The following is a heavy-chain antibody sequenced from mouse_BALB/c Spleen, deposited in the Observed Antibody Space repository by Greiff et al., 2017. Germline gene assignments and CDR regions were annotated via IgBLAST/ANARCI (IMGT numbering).Heavy chain of an antibody. V-gene: IGHV1-63*02. Sequence: VQLQESGAELVRPGTSVKISCKASGYTFTNYWLGWVKQRPGHGLEWIGDIYPGGGYTNYNEKFKGKATLTADTSSSTAYMHLSSLTSEDSAVYFCARDYDGDYYAMDYWGQGTSVTVSS. CDR2: IYPGGGYT. D-gene: IGHD2-4*01. J-gene: IGHJ4*01. CDR1: GYTFTNYW. CDR3: ARDYDGDYYAMDY.